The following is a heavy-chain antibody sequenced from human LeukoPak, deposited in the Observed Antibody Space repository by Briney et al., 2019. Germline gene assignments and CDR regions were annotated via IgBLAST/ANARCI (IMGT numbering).Heavy chain of an antibody. D-gene: IGHD3-10*01. J-gene: IGHJ4*02. CDR1: GFTFDDYA. V-gene: IGHV3-33*08. CDR3: ARVNPEYYFDY. Sequence: GGSLRLSCAASGFTFDDYAMHWVRQAPGKGLEWVAVIWYDGSNKYYADSVKGRFTISRDNSKNTLYLQMNSLRAEDTAVYYCARVNPEYYFDYWGQGTLVTVSS. CDR2: IWYDGSNK.